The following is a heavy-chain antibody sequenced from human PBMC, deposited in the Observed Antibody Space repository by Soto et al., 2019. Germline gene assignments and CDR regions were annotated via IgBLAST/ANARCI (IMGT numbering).Heavy chain of an antibody. CDR1: GDSISSSYY. J-gene: IGHJ5*02. Sequence: PSETLSLTCTVSGDSISSSYYWRWVRQPPGKGLECIGAVYYTGFTYYNPSLKSRLTISLDTSKNQFSLRLSSVTAADTAIYYCARLPVVVIALGYFDPWGPGTLVTVSS. V-gene: IGHV4-39*01. D-gene: IGHD2-21*01. CDR3: ARLPVVVIALGYFDP. CDR2: VYYTGFT.